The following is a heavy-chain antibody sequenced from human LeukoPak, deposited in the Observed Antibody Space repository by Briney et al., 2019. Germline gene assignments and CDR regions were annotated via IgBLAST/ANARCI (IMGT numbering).Heavy chain of an antibody. Sequence: ASVKVSCKASGYTFTSYDINWVRQATGQGLEWMGWMNPNSGNTGCAQRFQGRVTMTRDTSISTAYMELRSLRSDDTAVYYCARGGIPEDYDSSGYYSYWGQGTLVTVSS. V-gene: IGHV1-8*01. J-gene: IGHJ4*02. D-gene: IGHD3-22*01. CDR3: ARGGIPEDYDSSGYYSY. CDR2: MNPNSGNT. CDR1: GYTFTSYD.